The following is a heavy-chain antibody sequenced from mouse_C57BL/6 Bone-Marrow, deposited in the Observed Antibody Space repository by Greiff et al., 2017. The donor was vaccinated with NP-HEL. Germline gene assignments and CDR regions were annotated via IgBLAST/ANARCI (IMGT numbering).Heavy chain of an antibody. CDR1: GFTFSSYA. CDR2: ISDGGSYT. V-gene: IGHV5-4*03. J-gene: IGHJ4*01. CDR3: ARDMISYAMDY. Sequence: EVMLVESGGGLVKPGGSLKLSCAASGFTFSSYAMSWVRQTPEKRLEWVATISDGGSYTYYPDNVKGRFTISRDNAKNNLYLQMSHLKSEDTAMYYCARDMISYAMDYWGQGTSVTVSS. D-gene: IGHD2-4*01.